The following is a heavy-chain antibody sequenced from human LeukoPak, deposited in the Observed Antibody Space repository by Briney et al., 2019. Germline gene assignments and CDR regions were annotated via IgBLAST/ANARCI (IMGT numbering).Heavy chain of an antibody. J-gene: IGHJ4*02. CDR2: ISWDGGST. CDR3: AKDYYGSGSYYNGYFDY. V-gene: IGHV3-43D*04. D-gene: IGHD3-10*01. Sequence: GGSLRLSCAASGFTFDDYAMHWVRHAPGKGVEWVSLISWDGGSTYYADSVKGRFTISRDNSKNSLYLQMNSLRAEDTALYYCAKDYYGSGSYYNGYFDYWGQGTLVTVSS. CDR1: GFTFDDYA.